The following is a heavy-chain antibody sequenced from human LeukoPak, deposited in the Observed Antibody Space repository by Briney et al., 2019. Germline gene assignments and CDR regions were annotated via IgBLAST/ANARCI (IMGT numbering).Heavy chain of an antibody. CDR2: ISGSAGST. J-gene: IGHJ4*02. V-gene: IGHV3-23*01. D-gene: IGHD6-13*01. Sequence: PGGSLRLSCAASGFIFSTYAMTWVRQAPGKGLEWVSTISGSAGSTNYADSVRGRFTIFRDNSKNTLHLQMNSLRAEDTALYYCVKHASSWRGYYEDWGQGTLVTVSS. CDR1: GFIFSTYA. CDR3: VKHASSWRGYYED.